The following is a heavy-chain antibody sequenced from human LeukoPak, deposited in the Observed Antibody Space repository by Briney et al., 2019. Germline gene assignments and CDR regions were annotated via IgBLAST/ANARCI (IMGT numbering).Heavy chain of an antibody. D-gene: IGHD6-13*01. CDR1: GGSISSGGYS. Sequence: SETLSLTCAVSGGSISSGGYSWSWIRQPPGKGLEWIGYIYHSGSTYYNPSLKSRVTISVDTSKNQFSLKLSSVTAADTAVYYCARGRRYSSTVDYWGQGTLVTVSS. CDR2: IYHSGST. CDR3: ARGRRYSSTVDY. V-gene: IGHV4-30-2*01. J-gene: IGHJ4*02.